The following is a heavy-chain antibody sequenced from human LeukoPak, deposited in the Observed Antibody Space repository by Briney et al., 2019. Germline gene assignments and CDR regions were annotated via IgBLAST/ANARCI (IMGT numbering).Heavy chain of an antibody. V-gene: IGHV4-59*01. D-gene: IGHD6-6*01. J-gene: IGHJ6*03. CDR3: AREGYISASPVIARYYYYMDV. CDR1: SGTICGYY. Sequence: SETLSLTSSVSSGTICGYYWGWMRQPQGLGWEWMGYIYYSGSTNYAPSLKSRVTISADTSKSPFSLKLSSVTAADTAVYYCAREGYISASPVIARYYYYMDVWGKGTTVTVSS. CDR2: IYYSGST.